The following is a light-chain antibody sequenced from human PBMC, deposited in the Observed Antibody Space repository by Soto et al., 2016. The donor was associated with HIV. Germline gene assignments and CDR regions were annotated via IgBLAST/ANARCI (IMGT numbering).Light chain of an antibody. CDR1: TLRNYY. CDR2: DKN. Sequence: SSELTQDPAVSVALGQTVRITCQGDTLRNYYASWYQQKSGQAPILVMYDKNSRPSGIPDRFSGSKSGNTASLIITGAQAEDEADCYCNSRDTRTDLEVFGGGTKLTV. J-gene: IGLJ2*01. CDR3: NSRDTRTDLEV. V-gene: IGLV3-19*01.